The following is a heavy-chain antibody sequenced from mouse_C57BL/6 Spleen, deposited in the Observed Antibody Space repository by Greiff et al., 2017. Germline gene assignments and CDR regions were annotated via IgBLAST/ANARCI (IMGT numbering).Heavy chain of an antibody. CDR1: GYTFTSYW. CDR3: ARSHGYYSWLAY. J-gene: IGHJ3*01. D-gene: IGHD2-3*01. V-gene: IGHV1-64*01. CDR2: IHPNSGST. Sequence: QVQLQQPGAELVKPGASVKLSCKASGYTFTSYWMHWVKQRPGQGLEWIGMIHPNSGSTNYNEKFKSKATLTVDKSSSTAYMQLSSLTSEDSAVYYCARSHGYYSWLAYWGQGTLVTVSA.